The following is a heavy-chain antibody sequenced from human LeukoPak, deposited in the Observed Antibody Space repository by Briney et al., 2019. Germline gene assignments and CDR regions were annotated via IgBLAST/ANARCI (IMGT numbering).Heavy chain of an antibody. V-gene: IGHV4-34*01. CDR3: ARGSSSSWYSGLSY. CDR2: INHSGST. D-gene: IGHD6-13*01. CDR1: GGSFSGYY. J-gene: IGHJ4*02. Sequence: SETLSLTCAVYGGSFSGYYWSWLRQPPGKGLEWIGEINHSGSTNYNPSLKSRVTISVDTSKNQFSLKLSSVTAADTAVYYCARGSSSSWYSGLSYWGQGTLVTVSS.